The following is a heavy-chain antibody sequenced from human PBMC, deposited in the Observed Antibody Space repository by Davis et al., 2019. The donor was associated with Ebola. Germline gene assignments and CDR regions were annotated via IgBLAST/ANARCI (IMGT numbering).Heavy chain of an antibody. D-gene: IGHD2-15*01. CDR1: GGSISSGGYS. V-gene: IGHV4-30-2*01. CDR2: IYHSGST. CDR3: ARAGLNGMDV. J-gene: IGHJ6*02. Sequence: PSETLSLTCAVSGGSISSGGYSWSWIRQPPGKGLEWIGYIYHSGSTYYNPSLKSRVTISVDRSKNQFSLKLSSVTAADTAVYYCARAGLNGMDVWGQGTTVTVSS.